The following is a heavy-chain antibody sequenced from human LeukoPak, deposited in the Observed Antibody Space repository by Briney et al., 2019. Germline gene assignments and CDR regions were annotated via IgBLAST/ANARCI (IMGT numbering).Heavy chain of an antibody. D-gene: IGHD2-2*01. CDR3: ARWDTDIVVVPAAKAAGADMDV. V-gene: IGHV1-18*01. Sequence: GASVKVSCKASGYTFTSYGISWVRQAPGQGLKWMGWISAYNGNTNYAQKLQGRVTMTTDTSTSTAYMELRSLRSDDTAVYYCARWDTDIVVVPAAKAAGADMDVWGKGTTVTVSS. CDR2: ISAYNGNT. CDR1: GYTFTSYG. J-gene: IGHJ6*03.